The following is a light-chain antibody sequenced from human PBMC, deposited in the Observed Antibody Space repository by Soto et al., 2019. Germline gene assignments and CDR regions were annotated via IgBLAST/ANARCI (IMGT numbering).Light chain of an antibody. J-gene: IGKJ5*01. CDR1: QSVSSSY. V-gene: IGKV3-20*01. Sequence: EIVFTQSPGTLSLSPGERATLSCRASQSVSSSYLAWYQQKPGQAPRLLIYGASSRATGIPDRFSGSRSGPEFTLTISGLQSEDSAVYFCQQYNNWPFSFGQGTRLEI. CDR3: QQYNNWPFS. CDR2: GAS.